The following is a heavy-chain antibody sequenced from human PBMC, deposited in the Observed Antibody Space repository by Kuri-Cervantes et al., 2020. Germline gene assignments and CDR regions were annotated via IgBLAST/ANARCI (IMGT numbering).Heavy chain of an antibody. J-gene: IGHJ4*02. CDR3: ARDNYYGDY. CDR2: ISSSSSTT. D-gene: IGHD3-10*01. CDR1: GFTFSSYS. Sequence: GGSLRLSCAASGFTFSSYSMNWVRQAPGKGLEWVSYISSSSSTTYYADSVKGRFTISRDNSKNTLYLQMNSLRAEDTAVYYCARDNYYGDYWGQGTLVTVSS. V-gene: IGHV3-48*01.